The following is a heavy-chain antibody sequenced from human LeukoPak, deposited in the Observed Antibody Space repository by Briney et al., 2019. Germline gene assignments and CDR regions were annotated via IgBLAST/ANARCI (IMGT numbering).Heavy chain of an antibody. CDR1: GDSITRSSYY. CDR2: FYYSFSADT. CDR3: DRHRNAFDI. Sequence: SETLSLTCTVSGDSITRSSYYWGWIRQPPGKGLEWIGSFYYSFSADTYYNPSLKSRVTVSVDKSKSQFSLTLRSVTAADTALYFCDRHRNAFDIWGQGAVVVVST. V-gene: IGHV4-39*01. J-gene: IGHJ3*02.